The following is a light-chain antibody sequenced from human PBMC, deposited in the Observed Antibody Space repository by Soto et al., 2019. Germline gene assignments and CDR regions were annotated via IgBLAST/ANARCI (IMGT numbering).Light chain of an antibody. Sequence: EVLLTQSPATLSVSPGESVTLSCRASQSINTFLAWYQQKPGQAPRLLIYDIFTRATGVPTRISGSGSGTEFTLTISSLQSEDFAVYYCQQYNSWPLTFGGGTKVDIK. CDR3: QQYNSWPLT. CDR1: QSINTF. CDR2: DIF. J-gene: IGKJ4*01. V-gene: IGKV3D-15*01.